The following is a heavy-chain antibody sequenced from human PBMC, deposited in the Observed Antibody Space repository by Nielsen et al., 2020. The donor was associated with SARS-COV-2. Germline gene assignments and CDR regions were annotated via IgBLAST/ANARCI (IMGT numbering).Heavy chain of an antibody. CDR2: ISSSSSTI. D-gene: IGHD5-18*01. J-gene: IGHJ6*02. V-gene: IGHV3-48*02. CDR3: ARMGYSYGPYYYGMDV. Sequence: GESLKISCAASGFTFSSYGMHWVRQAPGKGLEWVSYISSSSSTIYYADSVKGRFTISRDNAKNSLYLQMNSLRDEDTAVYYCARMGYSYGPYYYGMDVWGQGTTVTVSS. CDR1: GFTFSSYG.